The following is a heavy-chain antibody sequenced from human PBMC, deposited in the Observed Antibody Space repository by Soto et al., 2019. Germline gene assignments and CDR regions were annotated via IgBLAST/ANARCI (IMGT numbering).Heavy chain of an antibody. CDR2: IYSSGST. J-gene: IGHJ4*01. Sequence: SETLSLTCTVSGDSIANNYWSWIRQPAGKGLEWIGRIYSSGSTNYNPSLKSRVTMSVDKSKNKFSLELSSVTAADTAVYYCARDSGSYYLGPYWGHGTLVTVSS. D-gene: IGHD1-26*01. V-gene: IGHV4-4*07. CDR3: ARDSGSYYLGPY. CDR1: GDSIANNY.